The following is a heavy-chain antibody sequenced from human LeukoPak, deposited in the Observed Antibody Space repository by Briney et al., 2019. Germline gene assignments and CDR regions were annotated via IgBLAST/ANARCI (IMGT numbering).Heavy chain of an antibody. Sequence: PGGSLRLSCAASGFTFSMYWMHWVRQAPGKGLEWVSSISGSGGSTYYADSVKGRFTISRDNSKNTLYLQMNGLRAEDTAVYYCAKDRGVYGSFDYWGQGTLVTVSS. V-gene: IGHV3-23*01. CDR2: ISGSGGST. CDR3: AKDRGVYGSFDY. D-gene: IGHD3-10*01. J-gene: IGHJ4*02. CDR1: GFTFSMYW.